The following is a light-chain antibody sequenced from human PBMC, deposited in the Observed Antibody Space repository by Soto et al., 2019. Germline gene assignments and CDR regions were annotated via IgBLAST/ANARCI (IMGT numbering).Light chain of an antibody. CDR2: DVN. Sequence: QSVLTQPASVSGSPGXXITISCTXXXXDVGGYNHVSWYQQHPGKAPKLMIYDVNKRPSGVSNHFSGSKSGNTASLTISGLQVEDEADYYCCSYAGSSTWVFGGGTMLTVL. CDR3: CSYAGSSTWV. J-gene: IGLJ3*02. CDR1: XXDVGGYNH. V-gene: IGLV2-23*02.